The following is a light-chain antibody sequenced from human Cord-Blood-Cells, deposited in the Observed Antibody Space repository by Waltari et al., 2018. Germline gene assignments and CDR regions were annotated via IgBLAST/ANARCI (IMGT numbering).Light chain of an antibody. CDR1: QRVSSN. J-gene: IGKJ1*01. CDR2: GAS. Sequence: EIVMPQSPATLSVSQGERATLSCRASQRVSSNLTWYQQKPGQAPRLLIYGASTRATGIPARFSGSGSGTEFTLTISSLQSEDFAVYYCQQYNNLPWTFGQGTKVEIK. CDR3: QQYNNLPWT. V-gene: IGKV3-15*01.